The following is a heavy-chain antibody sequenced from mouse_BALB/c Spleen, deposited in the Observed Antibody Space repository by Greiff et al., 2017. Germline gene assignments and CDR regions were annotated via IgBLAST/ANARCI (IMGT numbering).Heavy chain of an antibody. CDR1: GFTFSSFG. CDR3: ASSDGFDY. V-gene: IGHV5-17*02. Sequence: EVQVVESGGGLVQPGGSRKLSCAASGFTFSSFGMHWVRQAPEKGLEWVAYISSGSSTIYYADTVKGRFTISRDNPKNTLFLQMTSLRSEDTAMYYCASSDGFDYWGQGTTLTVSS. D-gene: IGHD2-3*01. CDR2: ISSGSSTI. J-gene: IGHJ2*01.